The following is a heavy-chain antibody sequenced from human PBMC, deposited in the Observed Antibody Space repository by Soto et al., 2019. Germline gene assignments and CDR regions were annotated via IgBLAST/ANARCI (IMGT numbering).Heavy chain of an antibody. V-gene: IGHV3-23*01. CDR2: ISGSGGST. CDR3: AIPVGPLEVIDY. Sequence: PGGSLRLSCAASGFTFSSYAMSWVRQAPGKGLEWVSAISGSGGSTYYADSVKGRFAISRDNSKNTLYLQMNSLRAEDTAVFYCAIPVGPLEVIDYWGEGTLVTVSS. CDR1: GFTFSSYA. D-gene: IGHD3-16*02. J-gene: IGHJ4*02.